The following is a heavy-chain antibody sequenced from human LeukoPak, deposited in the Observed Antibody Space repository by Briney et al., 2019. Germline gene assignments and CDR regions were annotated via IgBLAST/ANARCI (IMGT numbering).Heavy chain of an antibody. V-gene: IGHV4-34*01. CDR2: INHSGST. D-gene: IGHD6-13*01. CDR3: ARRLRSSSSWYSGAEYFQH. CDR1: GGSFSGYY. Sequence: SETLSLTCAVYGGSFSGYYWSWIRQPPGKGLEWIGEINHSGSTNYNPSLKSRVTISVDTSKNQFSLKLSSVTAADTAVYYCARRLRSSSSWYSGAEYFQHWGQGTLVTVSS. J-gene: IGHJ1*01.